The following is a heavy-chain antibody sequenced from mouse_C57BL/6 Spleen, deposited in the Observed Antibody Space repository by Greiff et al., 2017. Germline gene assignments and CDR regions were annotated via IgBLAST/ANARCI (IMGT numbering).Heavy chain of an antibody. CDR3: TTWDPAWFAY. J-gene: IGHJ3*01. D-gene: IGHD4-1*01. CDR2: IDPANGDT. CDR1: GFNIKDDY. V-gene: IGHV14-4*01. Sequence: EVQLQQSGAELARPGASVKLSCTASGFNIKDDYMHWVKQRPEQGLEWIGWIDPANGDTEYASRFQGKATITADTSSNTAYLQLSSLTSEDTAVYYCTTWDPAWFAYWGQGTLVTVSA.